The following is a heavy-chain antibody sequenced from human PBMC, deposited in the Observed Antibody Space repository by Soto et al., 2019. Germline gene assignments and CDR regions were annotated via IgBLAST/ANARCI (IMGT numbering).Heavy chain of an antibody. V-gene: IGHV3-33*01. CDR3: ARDPTPYYYGMDV. Sequence: PGGSLRLSCAASGFTFSSYGMHWVRQAPGKGLEWVAVIWYDGSNKYYADSVKGRFTISRDNSKNTLYLQMNSLRAEDTAVYYCARDPTPYYYGMDVWGQGTTVTVSS. CDR2: IWYDGSNK. J-gene: IGHJ6*02. CDR1: GFTFSSYG.